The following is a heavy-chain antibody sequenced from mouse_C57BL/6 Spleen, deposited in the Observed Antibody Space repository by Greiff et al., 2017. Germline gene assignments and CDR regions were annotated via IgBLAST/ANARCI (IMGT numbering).Heavy chain of an antibody. D-gene: IGHD1-1*01. CDR2: ISSGSSTI. V-gene: IGHV5-17*01. Sequence: EVQLVESGGGLVKPGASLKLSCAASGFTFSDYGMHWVRQAPEQGLEWVAYISSGSSTIYYADTVKGRFTISRDNAKNTLFLQMTSLRSEDTAMYYCALTSVVATGAMDYWGQGTSVTVSS. CDR3: ALTSVVATGAMDY. J-gene: IGHJ4*01. CDR1: GFTFSDYG.